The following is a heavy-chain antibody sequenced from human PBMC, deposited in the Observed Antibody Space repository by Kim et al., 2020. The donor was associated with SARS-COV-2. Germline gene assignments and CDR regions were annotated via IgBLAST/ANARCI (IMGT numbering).Heavy chain of an antibody. CDR1: GLTFNDAW. CDR3: TIDRWSRLRDIHDAIDF. Sequence: GGSLRLSWVVSGLTFNDAWMSWVRQAPGKGLEWVGRIRAISDGETTDYATPVKGRFTISRDDSKNTLYLQMNRLKSEDTGLYYCTIDRWSRLRDIHDAIDFWGHGTMVTV. CDR2: IRAISDGETT. D-gene: IGHD3-3*01. V-gene: IGHV3-15*01. J-gene: IGHJ3*01.